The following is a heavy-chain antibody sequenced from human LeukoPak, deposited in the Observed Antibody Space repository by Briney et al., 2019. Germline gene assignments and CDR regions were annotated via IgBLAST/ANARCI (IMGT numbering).Heavy chain of an antibody. D-gene: IGHD6-19*01. Sequence: AGGSLRLSCAASGFTFSDYYMSWIRQAPGKGLEWVSYISSSGSTIYYADSVKGRFTISRDNAKNSLYLQMNSLRAEDTAVYYCARPQEQWLVLAFDIWGQGTMVTVSS. J-gene: IGHJ3*02. CDR1: GFTFSDYY. CDR2: ISSSGSTI. V-gene: IGHV3-11*01. CDR3: ARPQEQWLVLAFDI.